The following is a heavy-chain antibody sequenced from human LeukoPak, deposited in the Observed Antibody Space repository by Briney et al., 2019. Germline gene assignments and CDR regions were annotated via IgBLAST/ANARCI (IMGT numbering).Heavy chain of an antibody. CDR1: GYSINNYW. CDR3: ARQEYCSGSCYTWFDP. V-gene: IGHV5-51*01. J-gene: IGHJ5*02. D-gene: IGHD2-15*01. CDR2: IYPADSDI. Sequence: GESLKISCKGSGYSINNYWIGWVRQMPGKGLEWMGIIYPADSDIRYSPSFQGQVTISADKSISTAYLQWSSLKASDTAMYYCARQEYCSGSCYTWFDPWGQGTLVTVSS.